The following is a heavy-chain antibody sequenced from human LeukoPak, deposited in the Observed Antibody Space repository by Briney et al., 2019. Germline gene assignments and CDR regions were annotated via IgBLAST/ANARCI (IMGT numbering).Heavy chain of an antibody. V-gene: IGHV4-59*01. CDR3: ARGREAVTIFYFDY. Sequence: SETLSLTCTVSGGSISSYYCSWIRQPPGKGLEWIGYIYYSGSTNYNPSLKSRVTISVDTSKNQFSLKLSSVTAADTAVYYCARGREAVTIFYFDYWGQGTLVTVSS. CDR2: IYYSGST. J-gene: IGHJ4*02. CDR1: GGSISSYY. D-gene: IGHD4-23*01.